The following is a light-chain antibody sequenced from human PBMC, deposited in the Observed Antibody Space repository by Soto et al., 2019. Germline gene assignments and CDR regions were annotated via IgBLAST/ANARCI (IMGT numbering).Light chain of an antibody. V-gene: IGKV1-39*01. J-gene: IGKJ4*01. CDR3: QQSHSTPLT. CDR2: AAS. Sequence: DIQMTQSPSSLSASVGDRVTITCRASQSIGRYLNWYQQKPGKAPKVVIYAASSLQSGVPSRFSGSGSGTDITLTINRLQPEDSATYYCQQSHSTPLTFGGGTKVEIK. CDR1: QSIGRY.